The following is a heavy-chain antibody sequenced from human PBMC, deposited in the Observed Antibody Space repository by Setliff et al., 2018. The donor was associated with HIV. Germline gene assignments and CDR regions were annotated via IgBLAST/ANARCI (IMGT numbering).Heavy chain of an antibody. Sequence: GGSLRLSCATSEFTFSSYAMGWVRQAPERGLEWVSVIQSDGSRTSYSDSVRGRFTISRDNSRNTLYLQVNSLRGEDTAVYYCAKEKTSELFDSYYFDHWGQGALVTVSS. D-gene: IGHD1-7*01. CDR1: EFTFSSYA. CDR3: AKEKTSELFDSYYFDH. CDR2: IQSDGSRT. J-gene: IGHJ4*02. V-gene: IGHV3-NL1*01.